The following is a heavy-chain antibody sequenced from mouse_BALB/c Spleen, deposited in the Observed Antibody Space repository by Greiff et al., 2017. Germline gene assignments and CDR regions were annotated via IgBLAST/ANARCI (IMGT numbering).Heavy chain of an antibody. CDR1: GYTFTSYV. Sequence: VQLQQSGPELVKPGASVKMSCKASGYTFTSYVMHWVKQKPGQGLEWIGYINPYNDGTKYNEKFKGKATLTSDKSSSTAYMELSSLTAEDSAVYYCARHYYRSSYAMDYWGQGTSVTVSS. V-gene: IGHV1-14*01. CDR2: INPYNDGT. D-gene: IGHD2-14*01. J-gene: IGHJ4*01. CDR3: ARHYYRSSYAMDY.